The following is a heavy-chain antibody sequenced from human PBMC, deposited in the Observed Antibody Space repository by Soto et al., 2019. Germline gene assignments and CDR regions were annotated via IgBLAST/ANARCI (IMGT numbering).Heavy chain of an antibody. CDR2: LSHGGAYT. CDR1: GFTFSTYS. CDR3: AKWSGYGDA. Sequence: EVQLLESGGGLVQPGGSLRLSCAASGFTFSTYSMAWVRQAPGKGPEWVSGLSHGGAYTFYADSVKGRFTISVDISQNTVYLQRNSVRTEDTAVYYSAKWSGYGDAWGQGTLVTVSS. D-gene: IGHD4-17*01. V-gene: IGHV3-23*01. J-gene: IGHJ4*02.